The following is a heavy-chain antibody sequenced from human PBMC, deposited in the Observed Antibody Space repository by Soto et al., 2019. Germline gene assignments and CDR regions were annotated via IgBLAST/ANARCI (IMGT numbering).Heavy chain of an antibody. Sequence: QVQLVQSGAEVKKPGASVKVSCTASGYPLTGNYIHWVRQGPGEGLEWMGKINPSGGTTRYGQKFQGRVSMTRDTSTSTVYMEMSSLRSDDTAVYYCARGEPHSSGWNFDNWGQGTLVIVSP. CDR1: GYPLTGNY. CDR3: ARGEPHSSGWNFDN. D-gene: IGHD6-19*01. V-gene: IGHV1-46*03. CDR2: INPSGGTT. J-gene: IGHJ4*02.